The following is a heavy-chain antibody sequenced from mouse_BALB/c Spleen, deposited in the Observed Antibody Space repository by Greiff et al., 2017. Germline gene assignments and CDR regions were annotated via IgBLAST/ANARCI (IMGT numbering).Heavy chain of an antibody. CDR1: GFTFSSYA. J-gene: IGHJ4*01. V-gene: IGHV5-6-5*01. D-gene: IGHD1-1*01. CDR3: ARGNYYGSSYDYYAMDY. Sequence: EVKVVESGGGLVKPGGSLKLSCAASGFTFSSYAMSWVRQTPEKRLEWVASISSGGSTYYPDSVKGRFTISRDNARNILYLQMSSLRSEDTAMYYCARGNYYGSSYDYYAMDYWGQGTSVTVSS. CDR2: ISSGGST.